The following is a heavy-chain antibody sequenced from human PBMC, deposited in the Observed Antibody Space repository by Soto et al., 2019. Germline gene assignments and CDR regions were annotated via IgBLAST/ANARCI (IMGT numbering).Heavy chain of an antibody. CDR2: ISSSGSTI. V-gene: IGHV3-11*01. Sequence: QVQLVESGGGLVKPGGSLRLSCAASGFTFSDYYMSWIRQAPGKGRGGFSYISSSGSTIYYADFGKGRFTISRDNAKNSLYLQMNSLRAEDTAVYYCARSSYLREQLARNDGMDVWGQGTTVTVSS. D-gene: IGHD6-6*01. J-gene: IGHJ6*02. CDR3: ARSSYLREQLARNDGMDV. CDR1: GFTFSDYY.